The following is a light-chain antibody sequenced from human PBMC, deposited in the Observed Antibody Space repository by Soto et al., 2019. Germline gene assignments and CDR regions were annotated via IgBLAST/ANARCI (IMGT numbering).Light chain of an antibody. Sequence: DIQMTQSPSTLSASVGDRVTITCRSSQSISAWLAWYQQKPGKASKLLVYKASTLESGVPSRFSGSGSGTEFTLTISSLQPDDFATYYCQQYNSHFYSFGQGTKLELK. V-gene: IGKV1-5*03. CDR3: QQYNSHFYS. J-gene: IGKJ2*03. CDR1: QSISAW. CDR2: KAS.